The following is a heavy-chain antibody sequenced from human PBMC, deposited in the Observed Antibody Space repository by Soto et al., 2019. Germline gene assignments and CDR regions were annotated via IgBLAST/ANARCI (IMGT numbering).Heavy chain of an antibody. V-gene: IGHV4-59*08. CDR2: IYYSGST. Sequence: SETLSLTCTVSDGSISSDYWSWIRQPPGKGLEWIGYIYYSGSTNYNPSLKSRVTISVDTSKNQFSLKLSSVTAADTAVYYCARRGRRRVDYYYYYYMDVWGKGTTVTVSS. J-gene: IGHJ6*03. CDR3: ARRGRRRVDYYYYYYMDV. D-gene: IGHD2-15*01. CDR1: DGSISSDY.